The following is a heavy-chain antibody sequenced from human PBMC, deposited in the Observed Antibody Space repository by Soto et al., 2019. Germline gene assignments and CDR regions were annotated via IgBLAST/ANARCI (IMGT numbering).Heavy chain of an antibody. CDR3: ATSTHQSGSYVHIFDY. CDR2: IIPFFGTA. CDR1: GYTFTCYY. V-gene: IGHV1-69*06. J-gene: IGHJ4*02. D-gene: IGHD1-1*01. Sequence: SAKVSCKASGYTFTCYYMHWVRHAPGQGLEWMGGIIPFFGTANYAQKFQGRVTVTADKSTSTAYMEMSSLRPQDTAVYYCATSTHQSGSYVHIFDYWGQGTLVTVSS.